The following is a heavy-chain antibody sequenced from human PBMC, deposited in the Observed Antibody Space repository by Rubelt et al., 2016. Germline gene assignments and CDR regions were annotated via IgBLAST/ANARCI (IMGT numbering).Heavy chain of an antibody. CDR1: GGSFSGYY. CDR2: INHSGST. Sequence: QVQLQQWGAGLLKPSETLSLTCAVYGGSFSGYYWSWIRQPPGKGLEWIGEINHSGSTNYNPSLKSRVTISVDTSKNQFCLKLSSVTAADTAVDYCARGKEGLGVTMMDYWGQGTLVTVSS. J-gene: IGHJ4*02. V-gene: IGHV4-34*01. D-gene: IGHD3-22*01. CDR3: ARGKEGLGVTMMDY.